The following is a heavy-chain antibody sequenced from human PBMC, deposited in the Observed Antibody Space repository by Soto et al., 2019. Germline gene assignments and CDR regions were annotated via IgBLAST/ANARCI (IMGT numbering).Heavy chain of an antibody. CDR3: AREGWPLLQSGMDV. CDR2: ISSDNRTI. V-gene: IGHV3-48*02. J-gene: IGHJ6*02. CDR1: GFTFGHYS. Sequence: EVQLVESGGGLIQRGGSLRLYCAASGFTFGHYSMNWVRQAPGKGPEWVSYISSDNRTIHYADSVKGRFIITRDNAKKSLYLQMHSLRDEDAAVYYCAREGWPLLQSGMDVWGQGTTVTVSS.